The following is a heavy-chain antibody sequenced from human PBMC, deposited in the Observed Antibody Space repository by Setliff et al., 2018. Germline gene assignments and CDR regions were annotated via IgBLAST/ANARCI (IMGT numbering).Heavy chain of an antibody. Sequence: GESLKISCKGSGYSFSNFWIGWVRQMPGKGLEWMGLIYPGDSHTRYSPSFQGQVTISADKSISTAYLQWSSLKASDTAMYYCARQKDTAMVYWFDPWGQGTLVTVSS. CDR3: ARQKDTAMVYWFDP. CDR2: IYPGDSHT. J-gene: IGHJ5*02. D-gene: IGHD5-18*01. CDR1: GYSFSNFW. V-gene: IGHV5-51*01.